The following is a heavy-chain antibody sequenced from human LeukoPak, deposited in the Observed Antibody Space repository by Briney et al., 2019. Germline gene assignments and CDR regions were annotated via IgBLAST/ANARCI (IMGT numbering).Heavy chain of an antibody. CDR1: GYAFTGYY. V-gene: IGHV1-2*02. Sequence: ASVKVSCKASGYAFTGYYMHWVRQAPGQGLEWMGWINPNSGGTNYAQKFQGRVTMTRDTSISTAYMELSRLRSDNTAVYYCANSQTGDEVWFDPWGQGTLVTVSS. CDR2: INPNSGGT. CDR3: ANSQTGDEVWFDP. D-gene: IGHD7-27*01. J-gene: IGHJ5*02.